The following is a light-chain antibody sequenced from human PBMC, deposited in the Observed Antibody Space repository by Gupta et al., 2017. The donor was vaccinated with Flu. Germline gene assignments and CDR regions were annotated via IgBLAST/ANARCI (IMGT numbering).Light chain of an antibody. CDR2: GAS. V-gene: IGKV3-15*01. CDR3: QQYNNWPPIT. J-gene: IGKJ5*01. Sequence: ATLSVSPGERVTLSCRASQSVRSNVAWYRLKPGQGPRLLIYGASTRATGIPARISGSGSGTEFTLTISSLQSGDFAVYYCQQYNNWPPITFGQGTRLEIK. CDR1: QSVRSN.